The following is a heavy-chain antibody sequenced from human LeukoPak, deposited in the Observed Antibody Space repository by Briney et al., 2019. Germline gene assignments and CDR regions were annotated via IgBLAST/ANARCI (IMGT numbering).Heavy chain of an antibody. CDR2: IIPIFGTA. CDR1: VGTFSSYA. CDR3: ATRYYDILTGYYEEYYFDY. Sequence: ASVKVSCKASVGTFSSYAISWVRQAPGQGLEWMGGIIPIFGTANYAQKFQGRVTITADKSTSTAYMELSSLRSEDTAVYYCATRYYDILTGYYEEYYFDYWGQGTLVTVSS. D-gene: IGHD3-9*01. J-gene: IGHJ4*02. V-gene: IGHV1-69*06.